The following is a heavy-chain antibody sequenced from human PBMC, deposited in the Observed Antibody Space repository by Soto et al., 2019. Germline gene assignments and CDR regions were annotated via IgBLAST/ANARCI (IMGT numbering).Heavy chain of an antibody. D-gene: IGHD6-6*01. J-gene: IGHJ6*03. CDR2: IYYSGRT. V-gene: IGHV4-39*01. CDR1: GGSISSSSYY. Sequence: QLQLQESGPGLVKPSETLSLTCTVSGGSISSSSYYWGWIRQPPGKGLEWIGSIYYSGRTYYNPSLKSRVTISVDTSKNQFSLKLSSVTAADTAVYYCARTQYSRPSYYYYMDVWGKGTTVTVSS. CDR3: ARTQYSRPSYYYYMDV.